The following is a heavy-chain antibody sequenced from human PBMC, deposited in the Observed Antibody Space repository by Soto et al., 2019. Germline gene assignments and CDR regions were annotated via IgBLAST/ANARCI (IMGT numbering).Heavy chain of an antibody. CDR2: IYYSGST. J-gene: IGHJ4*02. Sequence: SETLSLTCTVSGGSISSYYWSWIRQPPGKGLEWIGYIYYSGSTNYNPSLKSRVTISVDTSKNQFSLKLGSVTAADTAVYYCARQGEGPYFDYWGQGTLVTVSS. CDR3: ARQGEGPYFDY. V-gene: IGHV4-59*08. CDR1: GGSISSYY.